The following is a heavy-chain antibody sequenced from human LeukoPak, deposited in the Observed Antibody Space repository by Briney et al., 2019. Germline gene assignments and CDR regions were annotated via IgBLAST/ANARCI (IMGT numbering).Heavy chain of an antibody. Sequence: PSETLSLTCAVSGYSISSGYYWGWIRQPPGKGLEWIGSIYHSGSTYYNPSLKSRVTISVDTSKNQFSLKLSSVTAADTAVYYCARQLGGTMIVVVMEYNWFDPWGQGTLVTVSS. CDR3: ARQLGGTMIVVVMEYNWFDP. CDR1: GYSISSGYY. J-gene: IGHJ5*02. V-gene: IGHV4-38-2*01. CDR2: IYHSGST. D-gene: IGHD3-22*01.